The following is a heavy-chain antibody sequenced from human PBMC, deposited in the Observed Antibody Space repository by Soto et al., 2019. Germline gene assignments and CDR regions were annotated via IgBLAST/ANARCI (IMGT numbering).Heavy chain of an antibody. V-gene: IGHV3-30*18. CDR3: AKDRRLAVAGLNYYYMDV. J-gene: IGHJ6*03. CDR1: GFTFSSYG. Sequence: GGSLRLSCAASGFTFSSYGMHWVRQAPGKGLEWVAVISYDGSNKYYADSVKGRFTISRDNSKNTLYLQMNSLRAEDTAVYYCAKDRRLAVAGLNYYYMDVWGKGTTVTVSS. CDR2: ISYDGSNK. D-gene: IGHD6-19*01.